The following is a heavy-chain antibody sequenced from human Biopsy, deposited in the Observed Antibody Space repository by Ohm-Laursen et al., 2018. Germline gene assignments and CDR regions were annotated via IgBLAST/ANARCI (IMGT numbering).Heavy chain of an antibody. D-gene: IGHD3-10*01. CDR2: LFDSGTT. J-gene: IGHJ4*02. V-gene: IGHV4-59*08. CDR1: GDSITRSY. CDR3: AHGSGGYYKWDF. Sequence: DTLSLTCTLSGDSITRSYWSWIRQSPGKGLEWIGHLFDSGTTNYNPSVSSRVTMSEDTSKKQFSLKMTSVAAADTAIYYCAHGSGGYYKWDFWGRGSLVTVSS.